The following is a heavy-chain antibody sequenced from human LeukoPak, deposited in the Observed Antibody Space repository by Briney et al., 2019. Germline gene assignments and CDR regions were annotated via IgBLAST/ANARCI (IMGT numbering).Heavy chain of an antibody. D-gene: IGHD6-25*01. Sequence: GGSLRLSCAASGFTFSDYYMSWIRQAPGKGLERVSYISSSGSTIYYADSVKGRFTISRDNAKNSLYLQMNSLRAEDTAVYYCARVNLAASLLVWFDPWGQGTLVTVSS. CDR2: ISSSGSTI. J-gene: IGHJ5*02. CDR3: ARVNLAASLLVWFDP. CDR1: GFTFSDYY. V-gene: IGHV3-11*01.